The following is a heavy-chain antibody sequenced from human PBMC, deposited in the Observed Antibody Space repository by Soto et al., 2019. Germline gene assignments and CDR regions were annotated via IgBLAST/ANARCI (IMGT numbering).Heavy chain of an antibody. D-gene: IGHD6-6*01. CDR1: GYIFTNFY. CDR2: INPNGGST. J-gene: IGHJ4*02. CDR3: TRGLASGDY. Sequence: QVQLVQPGAEVKKPGASVKFSCKASGYIFTNFYIHWVRQAPGQGLVWIGIINPNGGSTNYAQNFQGRVTMTRDTSTSTVYMDLSSLRSEDTAVYYCTRGLASGDYWGQGTLIIVSS. V-gene: IGHV1-46*03.